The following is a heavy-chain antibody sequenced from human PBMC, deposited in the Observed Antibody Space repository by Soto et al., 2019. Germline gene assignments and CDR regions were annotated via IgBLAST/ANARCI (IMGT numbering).Heavy chain of an antibody. CDR2: INPNSGGT. Sequence: ASVKVSCKASGYTFTSYDINWVRQATGQGLEWMGWINPNSGGTNYAQKFQGWVTMTRDTSISTAYMELSRLRSDDTAVYYCARDAGGIAVAPRYFDYWGQGTLVTVSS. D-gene: IGHD6-19*01. J-gene: IGHJ4*02. CDR3: ARDAGGIAVAPRYFDY. V-gene: IGHV1-2*04. CDR1: GYTFTSYD.